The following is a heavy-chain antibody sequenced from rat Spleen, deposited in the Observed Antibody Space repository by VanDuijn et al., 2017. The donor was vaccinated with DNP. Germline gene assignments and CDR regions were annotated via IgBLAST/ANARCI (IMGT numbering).Heavy chain of an antibody. V-gene: IGHV5-19*01. CDR2: MSTGGGNI. CDR3: ARGLGARFDY. J-gene: IGHJ2*01. Sequence: EVQLVESGGDLVQPGRSLKVSCAASGFSFSDYGMHWIRQAPTKGLEWVASMSTGGGNIYYRDSVKGRFTISRDNAKSTLYLQMDSLRSEETATYYCARGLGARFDYWGQGVMVTVSS. CDR1: GFSFSDYG. D-gene: IGHD5-1*01.